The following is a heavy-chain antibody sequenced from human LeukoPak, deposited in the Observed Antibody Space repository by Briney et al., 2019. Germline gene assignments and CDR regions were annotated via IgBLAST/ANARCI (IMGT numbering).Heavy chain of an antibody. CDR1: GGTFTSYA. Sequence: SVKVSCKASGGTFTSYAISWVRQAPGQGLEWMGGIIPIFGTANYAQKFQGRVTITADESTSTAYMELSSLRSEDTAVYYCARVVPLAAGYDRAGYYFDYWGQGTLVTVSS. CDR2: IIPIFGTA. V-gene: IGHV1-69*01. D-gene: IGHD3-22*01. J-gene: IGHJ4*02. CDR3: ARVVPLAAGYDRAGYYFDY.